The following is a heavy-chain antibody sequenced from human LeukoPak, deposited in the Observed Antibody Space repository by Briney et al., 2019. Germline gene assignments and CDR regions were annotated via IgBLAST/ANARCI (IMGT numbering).Heavy chain of an antibody. CDR1: GGSISSYY. Sequence: SETLSLTCTVSGGSISSYYWSWIRQPPGKGLEWIGYIYYSGSTNYNPSLKSRVTISVDTSKNQFSLKLSSVTAADTAMYYCARDRVRWSLKSWGQGTLVTVSS. CDR3: ARDRVRWSLKS. CDR2: IYYSGST. D-gene: IGHD3-10*01. J-gene: IGHJ5*02. V-gene: IGHV4-59*01.